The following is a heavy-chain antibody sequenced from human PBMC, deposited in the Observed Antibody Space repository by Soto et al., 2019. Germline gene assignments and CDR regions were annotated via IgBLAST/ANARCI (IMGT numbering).Heavy chain of an antibody. CDR1: GASITSSSYY. Sequence: SESLSLSCTVSGASITSSSYYWGWVRQPPGEGLEWIGTIYYSGNTYYNPSLKSQVTISVDTSKNQFSLKLSSMTAADTAVYFCAGGSGSYYFPNFWGQGTLVTVSS. V-gene: IGHV4-39*01. CDR3: AGGSGSYYFPNF. CDR2: IYYSGNT. D-gene: IGHD3-22*01. J-gene: IGHJ1*01.